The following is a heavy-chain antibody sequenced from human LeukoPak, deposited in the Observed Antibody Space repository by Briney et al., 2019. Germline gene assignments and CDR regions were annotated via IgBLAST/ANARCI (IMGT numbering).Heavy chain of an antibody. Sequence: PGGSLRLSCAASGFTFDDYAMHWVRHAPGKGLEWVSGISWNSGSIGYADSVKGRFTISRDNAKNSLYLQMNSLRAEDTALYYCAKDIGYSYGLGSPSGFDYWGQGTLVTVSS. J-gene: IGHJ4*02. CDR3: AKDIGYSYGLGSPSGFDY. CDR2: ISWNSGSI. D-gene: IGHD5-18*01. V-gene: IGHV3-9*01. CDR1: GFTFDDYA.